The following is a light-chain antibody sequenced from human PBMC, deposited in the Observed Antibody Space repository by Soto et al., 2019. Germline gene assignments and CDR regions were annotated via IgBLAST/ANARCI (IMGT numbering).Light chain of an antibody. Sequence: DIQMTQSPSTLSASVGDRVTITCRASQSINSWWAWYQQKPGKAPKLLIYKASSLKSGDLSRFSSSGSGKEYTLTISRLQTDDFATYYCQQYKTYCTFGPGTKVDIK. CDR1: QSINSW. J-gene: IGKJ3*01. V-gene: IGKV1-5*03. CDR3: QQYKTYCT. CDR2: KAS.